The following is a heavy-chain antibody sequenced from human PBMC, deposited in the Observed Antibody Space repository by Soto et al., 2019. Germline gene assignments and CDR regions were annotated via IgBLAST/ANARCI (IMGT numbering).Heavy chain of an antibody. CDR1: GFTFSDYY. CDR3: ASHGGYYFDY. CDR2: ISSSGITI. V-gene: IGHV3-11*01. Sequence: QVQLVESGAGLVKPGGSLRLSCAASGFTFSDYYMHWIRHPPGKGLEWVSSISSSGITIYYADSVKGRFTISRDNAKNSLYLQIDSLRAEDTAVYCCASHGGYYFDYWGQGTLVTVSS. J-gene: IGHJ4*02.